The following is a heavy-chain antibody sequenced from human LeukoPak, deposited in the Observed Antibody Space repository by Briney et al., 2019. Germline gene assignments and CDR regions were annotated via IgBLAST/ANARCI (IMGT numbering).Heavy chain of an antibody. CDR1: GFTFNSYT. J-gene: IGHJ6*02. CDR3: ARDGASIDDQYYGLDV. Sequence: GGSLRLSCAASGFTFNSYTMNWVRQAPGKGLESVSSIRSNGRGINYADSVKGRFTISRDNDKNTVFLEMNSLRAEDTAVYYCARDGASIDDQYYGLDVWGQGTTVTVSS. V-gene: IGHV3-21*06. CDR2: IRSNGRGI. D-gene: IGHD1-1*01.